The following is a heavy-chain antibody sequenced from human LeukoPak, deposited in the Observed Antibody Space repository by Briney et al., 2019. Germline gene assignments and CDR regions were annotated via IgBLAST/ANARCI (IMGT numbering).Heavy chain of an antibody. V-gene: IGHV3-7*03. J-gene: IGHJ6*03. Sequence: GGSLRLSCAASGLSFRSYSMSWVRQAPGKGLEWVANIKRDGTEKYYVGSVEGRFTISRDNAKNSLYLQMNSLRAEDTAVYYCANTPAIARFYYYYYMDVWGKGTTVTISS. CDR1: GLSFRSYS. CDR2: IKRDGTEK. D-gene: IGHD2-21*01. CDR3: ANTPAIARFYYYYYMDV.